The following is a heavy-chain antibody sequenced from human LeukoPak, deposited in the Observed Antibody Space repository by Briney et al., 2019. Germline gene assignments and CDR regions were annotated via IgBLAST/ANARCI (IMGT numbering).Heavy chain of an antibody. V-gene: IGHV3-23*01. CDR1: GFTFSSYA. J-gene: IGHJ4*02. CDR3: AKLQGYDFWSGYPNFDY. CDR2: ISGSGGST. D-gene: IGHD3-3*01. Sequence: GGSLRLSCAASGFTFSSYAMSWVRQAPGKGLEWVSAISGSGGSTYYADSVKGRFTIPRDNSKNTLYLQMNSLRAEDTAVYYCAKLQGYDFWSGYPNFDYWGQGTLVTVSS.